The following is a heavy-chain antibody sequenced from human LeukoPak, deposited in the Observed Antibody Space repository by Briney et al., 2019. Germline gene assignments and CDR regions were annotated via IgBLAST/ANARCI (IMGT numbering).Heavy chain of an antibody. CDR3: AKGKWELAY. CDR1: GFTFTRYW. J-gene: IGHJ4*02. D-gene: IGHD1-26*01. CDR2: ISGSGGST. Sequence: GGSLRLSCAASGFTFTRYWMAWVRQAPGKGLEWVSAISGSGGSTYYADSVKGRFTISRDNSKNTLYLQMNSLRAEDTAVYYCAKGKWELAYWGQGTLVTVSS. V-gene: IGHV3-23*01.